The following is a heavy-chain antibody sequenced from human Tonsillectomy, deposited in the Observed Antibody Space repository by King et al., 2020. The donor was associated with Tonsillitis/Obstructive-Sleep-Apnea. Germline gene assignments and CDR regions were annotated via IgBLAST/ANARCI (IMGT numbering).Heavy chain of an antibody. Sequence: VQLVESGGGLIQPGGSLRLSCAASGFTFTNYAMTWVRQAPGQGLEWVSVISDSGDSTFYADSVQGRFTLSRDNSKNTLYLQMNSLRAEDTAVYYCAKDPTTVIRGYFDYWGQGTLVTVSS. D-gene: IGHD4-23*01. CDR1: GFTFTNYA. CDR2: ISDSGDST. V-gene: IGHV3-23*04. J-gene: IGHJ4*02. CDR3: AKDPTTVIRGYFDY.